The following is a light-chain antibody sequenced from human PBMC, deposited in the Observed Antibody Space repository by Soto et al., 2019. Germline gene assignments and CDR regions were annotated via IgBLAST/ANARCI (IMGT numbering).Light chain of an antibody. J-gene: IGKJ1*01. Sequence: VMTQSPATLSASPGDSVALSCKPSQNVSDSLAWYQQKPGQAPRLLIYDSSARASDVPVRFSGGGTGAEFTLTVSNLQTEDFAVYICQQYYKRPPWTFGQGTKVDIK. CDR2: DSS. CDR1: QNVSDS. CDR3: QQYYKRPPWT. V-gene: IGKV3D-15*01.